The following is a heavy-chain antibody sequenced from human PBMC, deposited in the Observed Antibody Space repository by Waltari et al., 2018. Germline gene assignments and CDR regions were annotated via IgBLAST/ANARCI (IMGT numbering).Heavy chain of an antibody. CDR1: GGSISSGDYS. Sequence: QVQLQESGPGLVKPSQTLSLTCTVSGGSISSGDYSWSWIRQPPGKGLEWIGYSYYSGSTNYDPAVKSRVTISVDTSKNQFSLKLISVTAADTAVYYCAREEYYYYGMDVWGQGTTVTVSS. CDR2: SYYSGST. J-gene: IGHJ6*02. V-gene: IGHV4-30-4*08. CDR3: AREEYYYYGMDV.